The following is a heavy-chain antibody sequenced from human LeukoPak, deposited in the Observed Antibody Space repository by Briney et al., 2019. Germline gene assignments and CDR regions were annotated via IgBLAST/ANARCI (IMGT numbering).Heavy chain of an antibody. CDR2: INHSGST. CDR3: ARVVRITIFGVVTTDYYYYMDV. J-gene: IGHJ6*03. CDR1: GGSFSGYY. D-gene: IGHD3-3*01. V-gene: IGHV4-34*01. Sequence: PSETLSLTCAVYGGSFSGYYWSWIRQPPGKGLEWIGEINHSGSTNYNPSLKSRVTISVDTSKNQFSLELSSVTAADTAVYYCARVVRITIFGVVTTDYYYYMDVWGKGTTVTVSS.